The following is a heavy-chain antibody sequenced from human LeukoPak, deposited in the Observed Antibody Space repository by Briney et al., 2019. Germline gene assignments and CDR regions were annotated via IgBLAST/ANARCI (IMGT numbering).Heavy chain of an antibody. D-gene: IGHD1-26*01. CDR1: GGSFSGYY. CDR2: INHSGSS. V-gene: IGHV4-34*01. J-gene: IGHJ6*03. CDR3: ARASRGGSYYYYYMDV. Sequence: SETLSLTCAVYGGSFSGYYWSWIRQPPGKGLEWIWEINHSGSSNYNPSLKSRVTISVDTSKNQFSQKLSSVTAADTAVYYCARASRGGSYYYYYMDVWGKGTTVTVSS.